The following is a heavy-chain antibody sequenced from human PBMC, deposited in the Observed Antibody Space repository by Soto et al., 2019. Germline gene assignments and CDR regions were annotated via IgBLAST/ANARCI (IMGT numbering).Heavy chain of an antibody. CDR3: ARDSCNSRTRRMNNWFDP. CDR1: GFIFSSYA. CDR2: ISYDGSNK. J-gene: IGHJ5*02. Sequence: QVQLVESGGGVVQPGRSLRLSCAASGFIFSSYAMHWVRQAPGKGLEWVAVISYDGSNKYFADSVKGRFTISRDNSENTLYLQITSLRDEDTAVYYCARDSCNSRTRRMNNWFDPWGQGTLVTVSS. V-gene: IGHV3-30-3*01. D-gene: IGHD4-4*01.